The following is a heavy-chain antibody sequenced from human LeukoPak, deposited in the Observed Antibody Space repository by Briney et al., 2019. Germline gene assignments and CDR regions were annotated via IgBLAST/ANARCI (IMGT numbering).Heavy chain of an antibody. Sequence: PSETLSLTCTVSGGSISSSSYYWGWIRQPPGKGLEWIGSIYYSGSTYYNPSLKSRVTISVDTSKNQFSLKLSSVTAADTAVYYCARDLGEPYYYYMDVWGKGTTVTVSS. D-gene: IGHD1-14*01. CDR3: ARDLGEPYYYYMDV. V-gene: IGHV4-39*02. CDR1: GGSISSSSYY. J-gene: IGHJ6*03. CDR2: IYYSGST.